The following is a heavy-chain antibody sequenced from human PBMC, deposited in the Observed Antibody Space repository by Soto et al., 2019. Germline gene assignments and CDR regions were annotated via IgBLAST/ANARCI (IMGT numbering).Heavy chain of an antibody. J-gene: IGHJ6*02. D-gene: IGHD3-3*01. CDR3: AKPLEFYCSGGSCHAYWGQGTLVTVSSGKLAVYYCARGSFWSGYYWDYGMDV. CDR1: GFTFSSYA. Sequence: GSLRLSCAASGFTFSSYAMSWVRQAPGKGLEWVSAISGSGGSTYYADSVKGRFTISRDNSKNRLYLQMNSLRADDTAVYYCAKPLEFYCSGGSCHAYWGQGTLVTVSSGKLAVYYCARGSFWSGYYWDYGMDVWGQGTTVTVSS. V-gene: IGHV3-23*01. CDR2: ISGSGGST.